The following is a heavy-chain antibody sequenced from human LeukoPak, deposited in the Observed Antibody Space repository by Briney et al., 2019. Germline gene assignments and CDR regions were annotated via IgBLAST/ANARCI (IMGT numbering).Heavy chain of an antibody. Sequence: SETLSLTCTVSGGSISSYYWSWIRQPPGKGLEWIGYIYYSGSTNYNPSLKSRVTISVDTSKNQFSLKLSSVTAADTAVYYCARSSGWYYFDYWGQGTLVTVCS. V-gene: IGHV4-59*01. D-gene: IGHD6-19*01. CDR2: IYYSGST. CDR3: ARSSGWYYFDY. J-gene: IGHJ4*02. CDR1: GGSISSYY.